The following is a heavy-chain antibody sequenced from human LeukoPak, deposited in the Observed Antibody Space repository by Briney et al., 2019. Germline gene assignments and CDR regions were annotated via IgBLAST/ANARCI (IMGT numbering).Heavy chain of an antibody. D-gene: IGHD3-22*01. V-gene: IGHV3-33*01. Sequence: GGSLRLSCAASGFTFSSYGMHWVRQAPGKGLEWVAVIWYDGSNKYYADSVKGRFTISRDNAKNSLYLQMNSLRAEDTAVYYCARMGSSGYFDYWGQGTLVTVSS. CDR2: IWYDGSNK. J-gene: IGHJ4*02. CDR1: GFTFSSYG. CDR3: ARMGSSGYFDY.